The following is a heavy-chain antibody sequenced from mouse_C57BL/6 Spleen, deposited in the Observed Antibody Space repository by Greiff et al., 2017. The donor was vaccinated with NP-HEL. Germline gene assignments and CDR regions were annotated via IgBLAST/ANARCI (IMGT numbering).Heavy chain of an antibody. CDR1: GFSLTSYG. Sequence: VQLQESGPGLVQPSQSLSITCTVSGFSLTSYGVHWVRQSPGKGLEWLGVIWRGGSTDYNAAFMSRLSITKDNSKSQVFFKMNSLQADDTAIYYCAKTGYGSSYEYFDVWGTGTTVTVSS. CDR2: IWRGGST. D-gene: IGHD1-1*01. CDR3: AKTGYGSSYEYFDV. V-gene: IGHV2-5*01. J-gene: IGHJ1*03.